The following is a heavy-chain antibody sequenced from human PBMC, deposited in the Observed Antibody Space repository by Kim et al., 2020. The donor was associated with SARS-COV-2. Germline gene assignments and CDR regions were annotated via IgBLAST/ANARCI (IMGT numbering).Heavy chain of an antibody. CDR1: GGSISISGHY. CDR2: IYYTGTT. CDR3: ARRFCGGDRCLSDYNW. V-gene: IGHV4-31*03. J-gene: IGHJ5*01. Sequence: SETLSLTCSVSGGSISISGHYWSWIRQRPGLGLEWMGYIYYTGTTYYNPSLKSRISLSVDPSKNQFSLKLSSVTAADTAVYYCARRFCGGDRCLSDYNW. D-gene: IGHD2-21*01.